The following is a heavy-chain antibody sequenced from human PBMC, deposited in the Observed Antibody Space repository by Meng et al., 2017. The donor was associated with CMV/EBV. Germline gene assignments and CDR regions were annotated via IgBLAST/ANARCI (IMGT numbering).Heavy chain of an antibody. CDR1: GYTFTGYY. CDR2: INPSGGST. D-gene: IGHD3-16*01. J-gene: IGHJ4*02. V-gene: IGHV1-46*01. CDR3: ARDSGGGVLWY. Sequence: ASVKVSCKASGYTFTGYYMHWVRQAPGQGLEWMGIINPSGGSTRYAQKFQGRVTMTRDTSTSTAYMELSSLRSEDTAVYYCARDSGGGVLWYWGQGTLVTVS.